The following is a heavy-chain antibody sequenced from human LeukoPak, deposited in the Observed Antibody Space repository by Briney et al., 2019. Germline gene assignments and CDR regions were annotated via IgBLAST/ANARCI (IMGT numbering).Heavy chain of an antibody. CDR3: ARELEWLLYSHYYYMDV. Sequence: ASVKVSCKASGYTFTSYGISWVRQAPGQGLEWMGWISVYNVNINYAQKFQGRVTMTTDTSTSTAYMELRSLRSDDTAVYYCARELEWLLYSHYYYMDVWGKGTTVTVSS. D-gene: IGHD3-3*01. J-gene: IGHJ6*03. V-gene: IGHV1-18*01. CDR2: ISVYNVNI. CDR1: GYTFTSYG.